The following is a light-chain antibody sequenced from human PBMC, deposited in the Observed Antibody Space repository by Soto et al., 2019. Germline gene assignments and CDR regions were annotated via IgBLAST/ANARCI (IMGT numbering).Light chain of an antibody. J-gene: IGKJ4*01. V-gene: IGKV3D-20*01. Sequence: EIVLTQSPATLSLSPVERATLSCGASQSVSSSYLAWYQQKPGLAPRLLIYDASSRATGIPDRFSGSGSGTDFTLTISRLEPEDFAVYYCQQYGSSPTTFGGGTKVEIK. CDR1: QSVSSSY. CDR2: DAS. CDR3: QQYGSSPTT.